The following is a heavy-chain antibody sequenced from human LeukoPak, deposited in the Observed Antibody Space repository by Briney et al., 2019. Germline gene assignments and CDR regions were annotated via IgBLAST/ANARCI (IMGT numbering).Heavy chain of an antibody. CDR1: GFIFNSYG. CDR3: AKGGLWFGEPAYYMDV. Sequence: PGGSLRLSCAASGFIFNSYGMHWVRQAPGKGLEWVAFIRYDGSNKYYADSVKGRFTISRDNSKNTLYLQMNSLRGEDTAEYYCAKGGLWFGEPAYYMDVWGKGTTVTISS. J-gene: IGHJ6*03. V-gene: IGHV3-30*02. D-gene: IGHD3-10*01. CDR2: IRYDGSNK.